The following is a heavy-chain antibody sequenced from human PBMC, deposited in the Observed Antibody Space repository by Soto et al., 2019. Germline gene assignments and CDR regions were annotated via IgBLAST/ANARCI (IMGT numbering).Heavy chain of an antibody. CDR2: IYYSGST. D-gene: IGHD6-19*01. Sequence: SETLSLTCTVSGGSISSSSYYWGWIRQPPGKGLEWIGSIYYSGSTYYNPSLKSRVTISVDTSKNQFSLKLSSVTAADTAVYYCARRIFYSSGWYAFDIWGQGTMVTVSS. J-gene: IGHJ3*02. CDR1: GGSISSSSYY. CDR3: ARRIFYSSGWYAFDI. V-gene: IGHV4-39*01.